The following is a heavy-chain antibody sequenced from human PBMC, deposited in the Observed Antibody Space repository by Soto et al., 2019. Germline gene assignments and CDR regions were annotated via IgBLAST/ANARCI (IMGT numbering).Heavy chain of an antibody. Sequence: QVQLVQSGAEVKKPGASVKVSCKASGYTFTSYDINWVRQATGQGLEWMGWMNPNSGNTGYAQKFQGRVTMTRNTSISTAYMELSSLRSEHTAVYYCASTAGGNSVMGYYCGMDVWGQGTTVTVSS. V-gene: IGHV1-8*01. CDR3: ASTAGGNSVMGYYCGMDV. CDR2: MNPNSGNT. CDR1: GYTFTSYD. J-gene: IGHJ6*02. D-gene: IGHD2-21*02.